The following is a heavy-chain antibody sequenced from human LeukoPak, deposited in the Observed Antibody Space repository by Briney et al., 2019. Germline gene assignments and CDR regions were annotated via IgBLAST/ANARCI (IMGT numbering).Heavy chain of an antibody. CDR3: ARVRQTYYDFWSGYYPFDP. V-gene: IGHV4-31*03. CDR2: IYYSGST. Sequence: PSETLSLTCTVSGGSISSGGYYWSSIREHPGKGLEWIGYIYYSGSTYYNPSLKSRVTISVDTSKNQFSLKLSSVTAADTAVYYCARVRQTYYDFWSGYYPFDPWGQGTLVTVSS. D-gene: IGHD3-3*01. CDR1: GGSISSGGYY. J-gene: IGHJ5*02.